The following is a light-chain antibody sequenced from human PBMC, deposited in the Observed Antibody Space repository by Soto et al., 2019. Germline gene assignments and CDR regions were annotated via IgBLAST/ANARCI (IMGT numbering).Light chain of an antibody. CDR1: QTISSW. CDR2: AAS. V-gene: IGKV1-39*01. CDR3: QQSYSIPSIT. J-gene: IGKJ5*01. Sequence: DIQMTQSPSTLSGSVGDRVTITCRASQTISSWLAWYQQKPGKAPKLLIYAASSLQSGVPSRFSGSGSGTDFTLTISSLQPEDFATYYCQQSYSIPSITFGQGTRLEIK.